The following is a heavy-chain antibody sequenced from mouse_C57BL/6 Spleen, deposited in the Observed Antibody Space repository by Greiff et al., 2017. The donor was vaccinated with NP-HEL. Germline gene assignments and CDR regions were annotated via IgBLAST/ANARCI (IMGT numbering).Heavy chain of an antibody. CDR2: ISDGGSYT. D-gene: IGHD2-4*01. Sequence: EVQLVESGGGLVKPGGSLKLSCAASGFTFSSYAMSWVRQTPEKRLAWVATISDGGSYTYYPDNVKGRFTISRDNAKNNLYLQMSHLKSEDTAMYYCAREGINYAMDYWGQGTSVTVSS. J-gene: IGHJ4*01. CDR3: AREGINYAMDY. V-gene: IGHV5-4*01. CDR1: GFTFSSYA.